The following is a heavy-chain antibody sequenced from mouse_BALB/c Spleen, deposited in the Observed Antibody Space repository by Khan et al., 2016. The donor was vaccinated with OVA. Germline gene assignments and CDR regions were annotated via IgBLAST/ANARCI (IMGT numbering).Heavy chain of an antibody. Sequence: QIQLVQSGPELKKPGETVRISCKASGYTFTTAGIQWVQKMPGKGLKWIGWINTHSGVPKYAEDFKGRFAFSLEISVNTAYLQITNLKNEDTATYVSAREEAAYYRNDWDAMEYWGQGTSVTVSS. J-gene: IGHJ4*01. CDR2: INTHSGVP. D-gene: IGHD2-14*01. V-gene: IGHV9-4*02. CDR3: AREEAAYYRNDWDAMEY. CDR1: GYTFTTAG.